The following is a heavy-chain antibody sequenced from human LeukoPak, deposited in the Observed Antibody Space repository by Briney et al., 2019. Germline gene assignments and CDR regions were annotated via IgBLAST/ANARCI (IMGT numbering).Heavy chain of an antibody. V-gene: IGHV4-38-2*02. Sequence: SETLSLTCTVSGYSISSGYYWGWIRQPPGKGLEWIGSIYTSGSTNYNPSLKSRVTISVDTSKNQFSLKLSSVTAADTAVYYCARDLFWIAAANTNNNAFDIWGQGTMVTVSS. CDR1: GYSISSGYY. CDR2: IYTSGST. J-gene: IGHJ3*02. CDR3: ARDLFWIAAANTNNNAFDI. D-gene: IGHD6-13*01.